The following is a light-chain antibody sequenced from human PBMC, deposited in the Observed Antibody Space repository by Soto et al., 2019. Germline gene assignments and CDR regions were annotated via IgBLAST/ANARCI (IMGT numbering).Light chain of an antibody. J-gene: IGLJ2*01. Sequence: QSVLTQPPSASGTPGQRVTISCSGSGSNIGDNTVKCYKQFPGTAPKLLIYRNNQRPSGVSDRFSGSKSCTSASLAISGLQCEDEADYDCAAWDDSLNGLVFGGGTKLTVL. V-gene: IGLV1-44*01. CDR1: GSNIGDNT. CDR3: AAWDDSLNGLV. CDR2: RNN.